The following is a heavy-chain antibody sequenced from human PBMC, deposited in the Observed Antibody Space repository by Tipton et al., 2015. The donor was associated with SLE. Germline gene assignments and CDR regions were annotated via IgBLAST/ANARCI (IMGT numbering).Heavy chain of an antibody. Sequence: SLRLSCAASGFTFSSYGMHWVRQAPGKGLEWAAVISYDGSNKYYADSVKGRFTISRDNSKNTLYLQMNSLRAEDTAVYYCAKGFYSSGYWGYFDYWGQGTLVTVSS. CDR3: AKGFYSSGYWGYFDY. CDR1: GFTFSSYG. CDR2: ISYDGSNK. J-gene: IGHJ4*02. D-gene: IGHD3-22*01. V-gene: IGHV3-30*18.